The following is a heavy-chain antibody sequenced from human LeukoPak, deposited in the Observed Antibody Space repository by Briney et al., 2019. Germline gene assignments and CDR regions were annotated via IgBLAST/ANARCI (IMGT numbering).Heavy chain of an antibody. V-gene: IGHV6-1*01. CDR2: TYYRSKWYN. J-gene: IGHJ4*02. CDR1: GDSVSSNSAA. Sequence: SQTLSLTCAISGDSVSSNSAAWNWIRQSPSRGLEWLGRTYYRSKWYNDYAVSVKSRITINPDTSKNQLSLQLNSVTPEDTAVYYCARAETWGYYDSSGYYDYWGQGTLVTVSS. D-gene: IGHD3-22*01. CDR3: ARAETWGYYDSSGYYDY.